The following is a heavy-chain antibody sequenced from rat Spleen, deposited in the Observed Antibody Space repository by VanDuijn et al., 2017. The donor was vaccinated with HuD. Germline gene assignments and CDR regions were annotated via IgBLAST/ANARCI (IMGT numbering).Heavy chain of an antibody. V-gene: IGHV5-31*01. Sequence: EVQLVESGGGLVQPGRSLKLSCVASGFTFNNYWVTWVRQAPTKGLEWVASISPSSGSIYYRDSVKGRFTVSRDNAKSTVYLQMDSLRSEDTATYYCARDTNYSGDGGWFAYWGQGTLVTVSS. D-gene: IGHD1-1*01. CDR3: ARDTNYSGDGGWFAY. J-gene: IGHJ3*01. CDR2: ISPSSGSI. CDR1: GFTFNNYW.